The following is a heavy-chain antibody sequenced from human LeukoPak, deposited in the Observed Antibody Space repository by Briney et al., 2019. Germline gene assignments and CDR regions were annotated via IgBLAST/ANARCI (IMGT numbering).Heavy chain of an antibody. Sequence: ASVKVSCKTSGYIFTSYGITWVRQAPGQGLEWMGWISAYNGATDFAHNLQGRVTMTTDTSTTTVYMELRSLRSDDTAVYYCARCWSFDRGYCDYWGRGTLVTVSS. CDR2: ISAYNGAT. CDR1: GYIFTSYG. J-gene: IGHJ4*02. V-gene: IGHV1-18*01. CDR3: ARCWSFDRGYCDY.